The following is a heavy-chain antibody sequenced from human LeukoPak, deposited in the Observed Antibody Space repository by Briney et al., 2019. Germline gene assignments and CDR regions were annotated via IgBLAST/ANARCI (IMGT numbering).Heavy chain of an antibody. CDR1: GGSISSGSYY. D-gene: IGHD2-15*01. CDR2: IYHSGST. V-gene: IGHV4-61*10. Sequence: SETLSLTCTVSGGSISSGSYYWSWIRQPAGKGLEWIGEIYHSGSTNYNPSLKSRVTISVDKSKNQFSLKLSSVTAADTAVYYCARGGYCSGGSCYSNAFDIWGQGAMVTVSS. CDR3: ARGGYCSGGSCYSNAFDI. J-gene: IGHJ3*02.